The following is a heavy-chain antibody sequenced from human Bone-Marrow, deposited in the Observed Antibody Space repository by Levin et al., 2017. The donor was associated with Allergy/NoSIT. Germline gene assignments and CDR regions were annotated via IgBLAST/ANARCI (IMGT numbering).Heavy chain of an antibody. J-gene: IGHJ4*02. V-gene: IGHV3-21*01. CDR2: ITGSSTYI. D-gene: IGHD4-17*01. Sequence: GGSLRLSCAASGFTFSGYSMNWVRQAPGKGLEWVSSITGSSTYIYYADSVKGRFTISRDNAKNSLYLQMNSLRVEDTAVYYCVRELDYGDSVYWGQGTLVTVSS. CDR1: GFTFSGYS. CDR3: VRELDYGDSVY.